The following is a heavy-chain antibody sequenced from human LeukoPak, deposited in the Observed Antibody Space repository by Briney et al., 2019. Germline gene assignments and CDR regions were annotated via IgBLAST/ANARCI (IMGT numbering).Heavy chain of an antibody. CDR1: GGTFSSYA. CDR3: ARGTGYSSSWRGYFDY. J-gene: IGHJ4*02. CDR2: IIPILGIA. Sequence: SVKVSCKASGGTFSSYAISWVRQAPGQGPEWMGRIIPILGIANYAQKFQGRVTITADKSTSTAYMELSSLRSEDTAVYYCARGTGYSSSWRGYFDYWGQGTLVTVSS. D-gene: IGHD6-13*01. V-gene: IGHV1-69*04.